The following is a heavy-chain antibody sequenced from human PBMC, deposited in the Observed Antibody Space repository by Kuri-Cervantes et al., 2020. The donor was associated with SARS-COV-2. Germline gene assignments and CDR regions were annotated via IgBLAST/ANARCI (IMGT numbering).Heavy chain of an antibody. J-gene: IGHJ6*02. CDR1: GGSFSGSF. Sequence: SETLSLTCDVYGGSFSGSFWSWIRHSGSTNYTPSLKSRVTISVDTSQNQFSLKLSSVTAADTAVYYCARDGTYYYGSGGYYYYYGMDVWGQGTTVTVSS. D-gene: IGHD3-10*01. CDR2: GST. CDR3: ARDGTYYYGSGGYYYYYGMDV. V-gene: IGHV4-34*01.